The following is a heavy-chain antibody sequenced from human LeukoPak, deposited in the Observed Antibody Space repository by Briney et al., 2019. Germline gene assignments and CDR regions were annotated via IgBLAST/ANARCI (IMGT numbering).Heavy chain of an antibody. J-gene: IGHJ5*02. Sequence: ASVKVSCKASGCTFTSYYMHWVRQAPGQGLEWMGIINPSGGSTSYAQKFQGRVTMTRDMSTSTVYMELSSLRSEDTAVYYCARDDHYPGYWQSSYKNWFDPWGQGTLVTVSS. V-gene: IGHV1-46*01. CDR1: GCTFTSYY. CDR3: ARDDHYPGYWQSSYKNWFDP. D-gene: IGHD3-22*01. CDR2: INPSGGST.